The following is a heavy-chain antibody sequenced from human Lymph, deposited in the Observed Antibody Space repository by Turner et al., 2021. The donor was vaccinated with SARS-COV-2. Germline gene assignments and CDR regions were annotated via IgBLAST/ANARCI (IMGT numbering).Heavy chain of an antibody. D-gene: IGHD2-21*02. Sequence: QVQLQESGPRLVKPLETLSLTCPVSGGSMNSNYWSWIRQPPGKRLEWIGYIYYRGSTNYDPSLESRVTISVDTSRNQFSLNLTSVTAADTAIYYRARETVNNWVDPWGQGTLVTVSS. CDR2: IYYRGST. CDR3: ARETVNNWVDP. CDR1: GGSMNSNY. J-gene: IGHJ5*02. V-gene: IGHV4-59*01.